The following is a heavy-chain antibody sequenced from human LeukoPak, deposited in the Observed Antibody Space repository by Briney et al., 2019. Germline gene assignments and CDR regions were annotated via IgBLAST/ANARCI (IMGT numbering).Heavy chain of an antibody. CDR2: IYSGGST. Sequence: GGSLRLSCAASGFTVSSNYMSWVRQAPGKGLEWVSVIYSGGSTYYADSVKGRFTISRDNSKNTLYLQMNSLRAEDTAVYYCARDLYYGSGSYLDYWGQGTLVTVSS. D-gene: IGHD3-10*01. J-gene: IGHJ4*02. CDR3: ARDLYYGSGSYLDY. CDR1: GFTVSSNY. V-gene: IGHV3-66*01.